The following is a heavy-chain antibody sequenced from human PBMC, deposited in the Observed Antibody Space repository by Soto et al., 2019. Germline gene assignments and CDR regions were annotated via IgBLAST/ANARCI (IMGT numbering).Heavy chain of an antibody. CDR3: ARETASGTTNLDY. Sequence: PGGSLRLSCAASGFIFSNSWMTWVRQAPGKGLEWVANIKPDGSEVYYADSVKGRFTISRDNARNSLYLQMHSLRAEDTAVYYCARETASGTTNLDYWGQGTLVTVSS. V-gene: IGHV3-7*01. J-gene: IGHJ4*02. D-gene: IGHD1-7*01. CDR2: IKPDGSEV. CDR1: GFIFSNSW.